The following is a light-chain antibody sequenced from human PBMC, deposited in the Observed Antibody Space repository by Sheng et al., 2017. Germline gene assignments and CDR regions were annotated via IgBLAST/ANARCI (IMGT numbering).Light chain of an antibody. CDR2: GAS. J-gene: IGKJ4*01. Sequence: EIVMTQSPATLSVSPGERATLSCRASQSVSSNLAWYQQKPGQAPRLLIYGASTRATGIPPAXFSGSGSGTEFTLTISSLQSEDFAVYYCQQYNNWPPLTFGGGTKVEIK. CDR1: QSVSSN. V-gene: IGKV3-15*01. CDR3: QQYNNWPPLT.